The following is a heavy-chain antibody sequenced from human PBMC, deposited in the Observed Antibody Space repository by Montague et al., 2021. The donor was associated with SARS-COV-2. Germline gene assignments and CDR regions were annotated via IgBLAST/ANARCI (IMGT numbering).Heavy chain of an antibody. J-gene: IGHJ4*02. Sequence: SETLSLTCSVSGGSMDPFYWSFIRRPAGKGLEWIGYIYSSGGTNYNPSLKSRVTLSLDAAKNHFSLRLSSVTAADTAVYYCARRTDILTGYYDYWGQGTLVTVSS. V-gene: IGHV4-59*01. CDR2: IYSSGGT. CDR3: ARRTDILTGYYDY. CDR1: GGSMDPFY. D-gene: IGHD3-9*01.